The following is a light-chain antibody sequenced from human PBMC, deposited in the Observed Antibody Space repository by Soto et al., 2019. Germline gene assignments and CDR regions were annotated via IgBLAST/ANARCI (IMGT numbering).Light chain of an antibody. J-gene: IGLJ1*01. V-gene: IGLV4-69*01. CDR1: DGHNNYA. CDR3: QTWGTGIRV. Sequence: QPVLTQSPSASASLGASVKLTCTLSDGHNNYAIAWHQQQPEKGPRYLMKVNSDGSHIKGDGIPDHFSGSSSGAERYLTISSLQSEDEADYYCQTWGTGIRVFGTGTKVTV. CDR2: VNSDGSH.